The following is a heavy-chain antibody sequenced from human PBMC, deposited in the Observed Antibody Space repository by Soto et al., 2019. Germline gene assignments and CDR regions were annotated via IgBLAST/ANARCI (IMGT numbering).Heavy chain of an antibody. V-gene: IGHV3-48*01. CDR2: ISSSSSTI. CDR3: ARDSSIAARPSYYYYMDV. CDR1: GFTFSSYS. Sequence: GGSLRLSCAASGFTFSSYSMNWVRQAPGKGLEWVSYISSSSSTIYYADSVKGRFTISRDNAKNSLYLQMNSLRAEDTAVYYCARDSSIAARPSYYYYMDVWGKGTTVTVSS. J-gene: IGHJ6*03. D-gene: IGHD6-6*01.